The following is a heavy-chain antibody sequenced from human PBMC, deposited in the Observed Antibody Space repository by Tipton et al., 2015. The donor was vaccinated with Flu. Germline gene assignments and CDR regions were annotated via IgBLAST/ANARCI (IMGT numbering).Heavy chain of an antibody. CDR2: IYTSGST. Sequence: TLSLTCTVSGGSISSGSYYWSWIRQPARKGLEWIGRIYTSGSTNYNPSLKSRVTISVDTSKNQFSLKLSSVTAADTAVYYCAREGFDSSGYWAGDAFDIWGQGTMVTVSS. D-gene: IGHD3-22*01. J-gene: IGHJ3*02. V-gene: IGHV4-61*02. CDR1: GGSISSGSYY. CDR3: AREGFDSSGYWAGDAFDI.